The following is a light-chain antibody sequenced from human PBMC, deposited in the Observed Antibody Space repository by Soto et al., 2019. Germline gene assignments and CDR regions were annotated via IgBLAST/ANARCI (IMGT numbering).Light chain of an antibody. CDR2: AAS. V-gene: IGKV1-9*01. J-gene: IGKJ4*01. CDR3: QQLNSPLT. Sequence: DIQLTQSPSLLSASVGDRVTITCRASQGISSYLAWYQQKPGKASKLLIYAASTLQSGVPSRFSGSGSGTEFTLTISSLQPEDFATYYCQQLNSPLTFGGGTKVETK. CDR1: QGISSY.